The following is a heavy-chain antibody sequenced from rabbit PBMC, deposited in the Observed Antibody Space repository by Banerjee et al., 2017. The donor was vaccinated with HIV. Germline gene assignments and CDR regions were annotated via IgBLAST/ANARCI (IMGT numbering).Heavy chain of an antibody. CDR1: GFSFSSSYW. J-gene: IGHJ4*01. CDR2: IYTGSSGST. D-gene: IGHD2-1*01. Sequence: QSLEESGGDLVKPGASLTLTCTASGFSFSSSYWIYWVRQAPGKGLEWIAYIYTGSSGSTYYASWAKGRFTISRSTSLNTVDLKMTSLTAADTATYFCARDGDDGGDQHFNLWGPGTLVTVS. V-gene: IGHV1S40*01. CDR3: ARDGDDGGDQHFNL.